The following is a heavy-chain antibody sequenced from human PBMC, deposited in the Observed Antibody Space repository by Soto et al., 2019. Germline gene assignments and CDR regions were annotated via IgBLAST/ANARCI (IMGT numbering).Heavy chain of an antibody. CDR2: IIPIFGTA. V-gene: IGHV1-69*12. J-gene: IGHJ4*02. CDR3: ARDLEGNSGWYGR. CDR1: GGTFSSYA. D-gene: IGHD6-19*01. Sequence: QVQLVQSGAEVKKPGSSVKVSCKASGGTFSSYAISWVRQAPGQGLEWMGGIIPIFGTANHAQKFQGRVTITADESTSTAYVELSSLRSGDTAVYYCARDLEGNSGWYGRWGQGTLVTVSS.